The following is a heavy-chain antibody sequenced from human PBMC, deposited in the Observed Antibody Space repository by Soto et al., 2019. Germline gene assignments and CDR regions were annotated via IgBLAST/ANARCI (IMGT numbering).Heavy chain of an antibody. Sequence: PSETLSLTCAVYGGSFSGYYWSWIRQPPGKGLEWIGEINHSGSTNYNPSLKSRVTISVDTSKNQFSLKLSSVTAADTAVYYCARGHYYYGSGXRINEYFQHWGQGTLVTVSS. CDR1: GGSFSGYY. CDR2: INHSGST. J-gene: IGHJ1*01. D-gene: IGHD3-10*01. CDR3: ARGHYYYGSGXRINEYFQH. V-gene: IGHV4-34*01.